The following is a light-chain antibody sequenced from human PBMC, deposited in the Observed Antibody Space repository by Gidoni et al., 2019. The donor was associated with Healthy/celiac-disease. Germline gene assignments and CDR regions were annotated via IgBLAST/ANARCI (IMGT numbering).Light chain of an antibody. V-gene: IGLV2-14*01. CDR2: EVS. CDR3: SSYTSSSTLV. Sequence: QSALTQPASVSGSPGLSITIPCTGTTSDVGGYNYVFWYQQHPGKAPKLMIYEVSTRPSGVSNRFSGSKSGNTASLTISGLQAEDEADYYCSSYTSSSTLVFGGGTKLTVL. J-gene: IGLJ2*01. CDR1: TSDVGGYNY.